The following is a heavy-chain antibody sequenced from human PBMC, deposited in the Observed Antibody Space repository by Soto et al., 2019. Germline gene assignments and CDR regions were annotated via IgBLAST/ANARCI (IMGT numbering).Heavy chain of an antibody. V-gene: IGHV3-21*01. CDR1: GFTFSSYS. J-gene: IGHJ6*02. D-gene: IGHD3-22*01. CDR3: ARSRAHDSSGYYYAGYYYYGMDV. CDR2: ISSSSSYI. Sequence: PGGSLRLSCAASGFTFSSYSMNWVRQAPGKGLEWVSSISSSSSYIYYADSVKGRFTISRDNAKNPLYLQMNSLRAEDTAVYYCARSRAHDSSGYYYAGYYYYGMDVWRQGTTVTVSS.